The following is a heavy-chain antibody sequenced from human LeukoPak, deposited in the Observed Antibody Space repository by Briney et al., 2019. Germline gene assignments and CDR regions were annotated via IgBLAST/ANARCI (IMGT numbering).Heavy chain of an antibody. CDR1: GLTFNLFA. D-gene: IGHD3-10*01. CDR3: AKVRYGSGTYRWFDP. Sequence: GGSLRLSCTASGLTFNLFAMGWVRQASGKGLEWVSTISGTGASTYYADSVKGRFTISRDNSRDTLYLQMNSLRAADTAVYYCAKVRYGSGTYRWFDPWGQGTQVIVSS. J-gene: IGHJ5*02. V-gene: IGHV3-23*01. CDR2: ISGTGAST.